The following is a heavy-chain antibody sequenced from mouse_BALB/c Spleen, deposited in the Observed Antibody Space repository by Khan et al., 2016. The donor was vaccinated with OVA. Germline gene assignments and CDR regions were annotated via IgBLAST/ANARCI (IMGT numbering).Heavy chain of an antibody. CDR3: RISTINA. CDR1: GYNIKAIY. CDR2: TDPANGNT. Sequence: VQLQQPGAELVKPAASLKLSCTASGYNIKAIYIHWVKQRPEKGLERIRRTDPANGNTKYDPKFQGKATITADTSSNTAYLHLSSLTSEDTAVYYCRISTINAWGQGTTLTVSS. V-gene: IGHV14-3*02. J-gene: IGHJ2*01.